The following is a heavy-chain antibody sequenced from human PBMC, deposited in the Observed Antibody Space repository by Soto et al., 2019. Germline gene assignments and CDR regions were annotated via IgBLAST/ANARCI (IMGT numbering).Heavy chain of an antibody. CDR2: ITTSSHTI. J-gene: IGHJ6*01. V-gene: IGHV3-48*02. CDR3: ATRGPHLEQRSTYYYGMDV. D-gene: IGHD1-1*01. Sequence: PGESLKISFSASGFTFSSYRMDWVRHAPLHVLEWISYITTSSHTIYYADSVRGRFTISRDNAKNSLFLQMNSLRDEDTAVYYCATRGPHLEQRSTYYYGMDVWGQGTTVPVSS. CDR1: GFTFSSYR.